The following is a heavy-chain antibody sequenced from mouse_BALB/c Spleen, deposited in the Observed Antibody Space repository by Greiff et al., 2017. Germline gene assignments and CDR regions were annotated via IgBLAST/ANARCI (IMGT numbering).Heavy chain of an antibody. Sequence: QVQLQQPGAELVKPGASVKLSCKASGYTFTSYWMHWVKQRPGQGLEWIGEINPSNGRTNYNEKFKSKATLTVDKSSSTAYMQLSSLTSEDSAVYYCARGGYYYAMDYWGQGTSVTVSS. CDR3: ARGGYYYAMDY. CDR2: INPSNGRT. CDR1: GYTFTSYW. V-gene: IGHV1S81*02. D-gene: IGHD2-2*01. J-gene: IGHJ4*01.